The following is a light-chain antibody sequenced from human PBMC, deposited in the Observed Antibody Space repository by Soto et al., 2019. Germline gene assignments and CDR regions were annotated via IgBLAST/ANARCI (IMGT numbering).Light chain of an antibody. V-gene: IGKV3-20*01. CDR3: QHYGNSVWT. J-gene: IGKJ1*01. CDR1: QSVSSTN. Sequence: EIVLTQSPGTLSLSPGERATLSCRASQSVSSTNLVWYQQKRGQPPRLLIYGASTRGTGIPDRFRGSGSGTDFTLTISRLEPEDFAVYFCQHYGNSVWTFGQGNKVDIK. CDR2: GAS.